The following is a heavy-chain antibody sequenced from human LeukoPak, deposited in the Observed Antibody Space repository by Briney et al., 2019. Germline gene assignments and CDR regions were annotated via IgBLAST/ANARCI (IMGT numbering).Heavy chain of an antibody. D-gene: IGHD3-22*01. J-gene: IGHJ2*01. CDR2: IYPSGST. CDR1: GDSIGNYY. Sequence: PSETLSLTCTVSGDSIGNYYWGWIRQPAGKGLEWIGRIYPSGSTDYIPSLKSRVTMSIDTSKNQVSLKLNSVTASDTAVYYCARAPPYYFDSSGYYDDWYFDLWGRGTLVTVSS. CDR3: ARAPPYYFDSSGYYDDWYFDL. V-gene: IGHV4-4*07.